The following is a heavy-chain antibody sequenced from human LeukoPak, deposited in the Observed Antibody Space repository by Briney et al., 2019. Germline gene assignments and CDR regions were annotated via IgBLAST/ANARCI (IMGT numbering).Heavy chain of an antibody. D-gene: IGHD5-24*01. Sequence: GGSLRLSCAASGFTFSSYWINWVRQAPGKGLEWVANIKGDGSQKYYVDSVKGRFTISRDNSENSLFLQVNSLRAEDTAVYYCARDKGWLQFDSWGQGTLVTVSS. CDR2: IKGDGSQK. J-gene: IGHJ4*02. CDR3: ARDKGWLQFDS. V-gene: IGHV3-7*05. CDR1: GFTFSSYW.